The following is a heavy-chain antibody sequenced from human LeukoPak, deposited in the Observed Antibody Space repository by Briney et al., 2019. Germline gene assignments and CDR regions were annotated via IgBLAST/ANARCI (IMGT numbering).Heavy chain of an antibody. CDR2: ITTYNGDT. CDR3: ALISYCTTVTCYYLDY. V-gene: IGHV1-18*01. Sequence: GASVKVSCETSGYTLTTYPINWVRQAPGQGLEWMGWITTYNGDTNYAQNLQGRVTMTADTSTSTAYMELRSLRSDDTAVYYCALISYCTTVTCYYLDYWGQGTLVTVSS. J-gene: IGHJ4*02. CDR1: GYTLTTYP. D-gene: IGHD2-8*01.